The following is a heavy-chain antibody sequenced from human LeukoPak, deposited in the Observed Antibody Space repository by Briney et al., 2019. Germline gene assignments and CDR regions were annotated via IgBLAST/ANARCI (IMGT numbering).Heavy chain of an antibody. J-gene: IGHJ6*03. V-gene: IGHV1-2*02. CDR1: GYTFTGYY. Sequence: GASVKVSCKASGYTFTGYYMHWVRQAPGQGLEWMGWINPNSGGTNYAQKFQGRVTMTRDTSKNQFSLKLSSVTAADTAVYYCARYGGNLRYYYYYMDVWGKGTTVTVSS. D-gene: IGHD4-23*01. CDR2: INPNSGGT. CDR3: ARYGGNLRYYYYYMDV.